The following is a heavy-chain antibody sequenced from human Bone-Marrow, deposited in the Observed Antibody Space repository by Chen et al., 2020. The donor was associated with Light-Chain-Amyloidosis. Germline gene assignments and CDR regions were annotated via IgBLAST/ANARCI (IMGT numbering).Heavy chain of an antibody. V-gene: IGHV3-7*01. CDR1: GFTFGNYW. J-gene: IGHJ4*02. Sequence: EVQLVESGGGLVQPGGSLRLSCEVSGFTFGNYWMSWVRQAPGKGLEWVANVKLEDGSGRSYVDSVKGRFTISRDSAKNSLFLQMDNLRSEDTAVYYCAGGRLGLVDWGQGTLVTVSS. CDR2: VKLEDGSGR. D-gene: IGHD3-16*01. CDR3: AGGRLGLVD.